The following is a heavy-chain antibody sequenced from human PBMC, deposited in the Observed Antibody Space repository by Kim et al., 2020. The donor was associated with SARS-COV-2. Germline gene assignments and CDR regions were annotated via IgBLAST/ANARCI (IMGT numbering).Heavy chain of an antibody. V-gene: IGHV3-74*01. CDR3: ASGAISYGMDV. CDR2: INTDGSST. D-gene: IGHD2-21*01. CDR1: GFTFSTYW. Sequence: GGSLRLSCSASGFTFSTYWMYWVRQAPGKGLLCVSRINTDGSSTTYADSVKGRVTISRDNAKNTLYLQMNSLRGEDTSVYYCASGAISYGMDVWGQGTTVTVSS. J-gene: IGHJ6*02.